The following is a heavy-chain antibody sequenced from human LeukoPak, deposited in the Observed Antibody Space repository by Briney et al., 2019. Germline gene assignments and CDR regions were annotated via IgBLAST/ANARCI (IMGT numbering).Heavy chain of an antibody. CDR1: GFTFSSYA. Sequence: GGSLRLSCAASGFTFSSYAMHWVRQAPGKGLEWVAVILYDGSNGYYADSVKGRFTISRDNSKNTLYLQMNSLRAEDTAVYHCARDRSGSYTFDYWGQGTLVTVSS. D-gene: IGHD1-26*01. J-gene: IGHJ4*02. V-gene: IGHV3-30-3*01. CDR2: ILYDGSNG. CDR3: ARDRSGSYTFDY.